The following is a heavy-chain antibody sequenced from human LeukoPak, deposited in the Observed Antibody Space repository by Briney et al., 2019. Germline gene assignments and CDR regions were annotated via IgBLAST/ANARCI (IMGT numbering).Heavy chain of an antibody. V-gene: IGHV4-61*05. D-gene: IGHD3-10*01. CDR3: AITMVRGVNVAFDI. CDR1: GGSISSSSYY. CDR2: IYYSGST. Sequence: SETLSLTCTVSGGSISSSSYYWGWIRQPPGKGLEWIGYIYYSGSTNYNPSLKSRVTISVDTSKNQFSLKLSSVTAADTAVYYCAITMVRGVNVAFDIWGQGTMVTVSS. J-gene: IGHJ3*02.